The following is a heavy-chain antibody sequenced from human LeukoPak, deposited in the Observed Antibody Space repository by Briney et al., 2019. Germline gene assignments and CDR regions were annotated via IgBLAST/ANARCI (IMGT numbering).Heavy chain of an antibody. CDR3: ARITYDFWSGYYMPDDP. CDR1: GYTFTNYG. J-gene: IGHJ5*02. D-gene: IGHD3-3*01. CDR2: ISIYNGNT. Sequence: ASVKVSCKASGYTFTNYGISWVRQAPGQGLEWMGWISIYNGNTDYAHKLRGRVTVTTDTSTSTAYMELRSLRSDDTAVYYCARITYDFWSGYYMPDDPWGQGTLVTVSS. V-gene: IGHV1-18*01.